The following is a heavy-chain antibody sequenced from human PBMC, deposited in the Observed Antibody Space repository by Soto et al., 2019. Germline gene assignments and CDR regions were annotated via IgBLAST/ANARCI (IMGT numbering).Heavy chain of an antibody. D-gene: IGHD3-10*01. V-gene: IGHV1-24*01. CDR3: AIEVRRCNQLDL. Sequence: ASVKVSCKVSGYTLTELSINWVRQAPGEGLEWMGGFDLENGETIYAQRFQGRVTMTEESSADTPYMELSSLRSEDTAVYYCAIEVRRCNQLDLWGQGTMVTVSS. CDR1: GYTLTELS. J-gene: IGHJ5*02. CDR2: FDLENGET.